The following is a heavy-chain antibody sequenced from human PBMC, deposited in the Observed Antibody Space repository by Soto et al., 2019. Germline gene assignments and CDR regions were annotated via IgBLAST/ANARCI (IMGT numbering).Heavy chain of an antibody. CDR3: ARDLGLQNGMDV. CDR1: GGSISSYY. CDR2: IYYSGST. Sequence: PSETLSLTCTVSGGSISSYYWSWIRQPPGKGLEWIGYIYYSGSTNYNPSLKSRVTISVDTSKNQFSLKLSSVTAADTAVYYCARDLGLQNGMDVWGQGTTVTVSS. V-gene: IGHV4-59*01. J-gene: IGHJ6*02.